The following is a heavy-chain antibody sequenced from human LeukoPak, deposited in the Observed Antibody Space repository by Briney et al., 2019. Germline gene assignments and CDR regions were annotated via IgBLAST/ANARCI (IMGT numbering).Heavy chain of an antibody. D-gene: IGHD6-19*01. V-gene: IGHV4-39*06. CDR1: GGSISSSSYY. Sequence: PSETLSLTCTVSGGSISSSSYYWGWIRQPPGKGLQWIGTKWIGNSFYGGNTYYNPSLKSRVTISVDTSKNQFPLKLSSVTAADTAVYYCARVRALKYSSGCFDYWGQGTLVTVSS. CDR3: ARVRALKYSSGCFDY. J-gene: IGHJ4*02. CDR2: SFYGGNT.